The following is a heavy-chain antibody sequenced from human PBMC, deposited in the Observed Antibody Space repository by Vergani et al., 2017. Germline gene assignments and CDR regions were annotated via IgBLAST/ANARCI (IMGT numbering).Heavy chain of an antibody. CDR1: GFTFSSYA. J-gene: IGHJ5*02. CDR2: ISGSGGST. Sequence: EVQLLEYGGGLVQPGGSLRLSCAASGFTFSSYAMSWVRQAPGKGLEWVSAISGSGGSTYYADSVKGRFTISRDNSKTTLYLQMNSLRAEDTAVYYCAKWGRLQGGRKENWFDPWGQGTLVTVSS. D-gene: IGHD4-11*01. V-gene: IGHV3-23*01. CDR3: AKWGRLQGGRKENWFDP.